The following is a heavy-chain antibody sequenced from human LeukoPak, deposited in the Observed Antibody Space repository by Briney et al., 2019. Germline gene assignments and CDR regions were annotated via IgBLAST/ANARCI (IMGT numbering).Heavy chain of an antibody. CDR1: GFTFNTCA. D-gene: IGHD3-3*01. V-gene: IGHV3-23*01. Sequence: GGSLTLSCEASGFTFNTCAMSWVRQAPGKGLEWVSAISESGSGTYYADSVKGRFTISRDNSKNTLYLQMNSLRVDDTALYYCAKGVFGVNRAFDYWGQGTLVTVSS. CDR2: ISESGSGT. CDR3: AKGVFGVNRAFDY. J-gene: IGHJ4*02.